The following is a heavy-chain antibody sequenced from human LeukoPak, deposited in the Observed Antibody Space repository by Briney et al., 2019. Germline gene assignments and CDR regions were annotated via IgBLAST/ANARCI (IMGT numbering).Heavy chain of an antibody. Sequence: GGSLRLSCAASGFTVSNSWMFWVRQAPGKGLMYVTEINNDGNRIRYVDSVKGRFTISRDGAKNTLFLQMNSLRDDDTAMYYCARGGLPGGFDYWGQGILVTVSS. CDR1: GFTVSNSW. CDR3: ARGGLPGGFDY. CDR2: INNDGNRI. D-gene: IGHD7-27*01. V-gene: IGHV3-74*01. J-gene: IGHJ4*02.